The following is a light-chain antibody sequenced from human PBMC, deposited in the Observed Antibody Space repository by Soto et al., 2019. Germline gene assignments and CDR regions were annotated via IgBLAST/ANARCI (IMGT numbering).Light chain of an antibody. CDR1: SGDVVGYNF. V-gene: IGLV2-11*01. CDR2: DVS. J-gene: IGLJ2*01. CDR3: CSYGGSYPWV. Sequence: QSALTQPRSVSGSPGQSVTISCTGTSGDVVGYNFVSWYQQHPGKVPTLVIFDVSHRPSGVPDRFSGSKSGNTASLTISGLQAEDEADYYCCSYGGSYPWVFGGGTQLPVL.